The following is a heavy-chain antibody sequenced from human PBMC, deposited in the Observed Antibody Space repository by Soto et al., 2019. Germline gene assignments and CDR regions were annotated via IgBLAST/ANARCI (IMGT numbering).Heavy chain of an antibody. J-gene: IGHJ4*02. D-gene: IGHD6-19*01. V-gene: IGHV6-1*01. Sequence: SPTLSLPCVISGDSVSSNTAAWNWIRSSPSRGLEWLGRTYYRSNWRHDYAVSVKSRITVNPDTSKNHFSLQLNSVTPDDTAVYYCARGVAGSGFDLWGQGTLVTVSS. CDR2: TYYRSNWRH. CDR3: ARGVAGSGFDL. CDR1: GDSVSSNTAA.